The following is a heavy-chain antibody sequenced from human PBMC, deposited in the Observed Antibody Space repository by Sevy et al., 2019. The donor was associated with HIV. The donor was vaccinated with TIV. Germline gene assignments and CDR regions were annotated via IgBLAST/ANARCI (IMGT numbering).Heavy chain of an antibody. CDR2: INTNTGNP. V-gene: IGHV7-4-1*02. J-gene: IGHJ6*02. D-gene: IGHD2-2*01. CDR3: ARTSRGIVVVAAAQHYYGMDV. Sequence: ASVKVSCKASGYTFTSYGMNWVRQAPRQGLEWMGWINTNTGNPTYAQGFTGRFVFSLDTSVSTAYLQISSLKAEDTAIYYCARTSRGIVVVAAAQHYYGMDVWGQGTTVTVSS. CDR1: GYTFTSYG.